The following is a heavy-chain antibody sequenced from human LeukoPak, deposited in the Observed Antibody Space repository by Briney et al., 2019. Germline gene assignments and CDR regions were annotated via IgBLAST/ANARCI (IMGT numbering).Heavy chain of an antibody. D-gene: IGHD3-16*02. V-gene: IGHV1-2*02. J-gene: IGHJ4*02. CDR3: ARDSNLRFGELSSLDC. Sequence: ASVKVSCKASGYTFTGYYMHWVRQAPGQGLGWLGWINPNSGGTNYAQKFQGRVTMTRDTSISTAYMELSRLRSDDTAVYYCARDSNLRFGELSSLDCWGQGTLVTVSS. CDR2: INPNSGGT. CDR1: GYTFTGYY.